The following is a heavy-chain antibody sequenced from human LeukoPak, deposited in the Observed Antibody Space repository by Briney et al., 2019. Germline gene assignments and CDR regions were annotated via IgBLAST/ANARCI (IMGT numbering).Heavy chain of an antibody. CDR1: GFTFSSYE. J-gene: IGHJ4*02. CDR3: ARGPAANSGNYYAGDY. D-gene: IGHD1-26*01. CDR2: ISSSSGYI. V-gene: IGHV3-21*01. Sequence: GGSLRLSCAASGFTFSSYEMNWVRQAPGKGLEWVSSISSSSGYIYYADSVMGRFTISRDNAKNSLYLQMNSLRAEDTAVYYCARGPAANSGNYYAGDYWGQGTLVTVSS.